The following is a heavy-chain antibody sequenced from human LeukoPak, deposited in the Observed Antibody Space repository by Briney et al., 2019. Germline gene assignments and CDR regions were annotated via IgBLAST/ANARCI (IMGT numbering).Heavy chain of an antibody. CDR2: IYYSGNT. CDR1: GGSISGYY. CDR3: ARHYCSGISCYHFDY. Sequence: SETLSLTCSVSGGSISGYYWSWIRQPPGKGLEWIGYIYYSGNTNYNPSPKSRVTISVDTSKNQFSLKLTSVTAADTAVYYCARHYCSGISCYHFDYWGLGTLVSVSS. V-gene: IGHV4-59*08. D-gene: IGHD2-2*01. J-gene: IGHJ4*02.